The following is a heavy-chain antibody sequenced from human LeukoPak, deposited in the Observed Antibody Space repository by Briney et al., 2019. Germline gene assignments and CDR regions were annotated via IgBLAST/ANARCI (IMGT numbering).Heavy chain of an antibody. CDR3: TRDVREAYDI. D-gene: IGHD3-16*01. V-gene: IGHV3-7*01. CDR1: GFRFGGFW. CDR2: INQDGSEK. Sequence: GGSLRLSCEASGFRFGGFWMNWVRQAPGKAPERVANINQDGSEKLYVDSVKGRFTISRDNAKHSLYLQMNSLRVEDTAVYYCTRDVREAYDIWGHGTMVTVSS. J-gene: IGHJ3*02.